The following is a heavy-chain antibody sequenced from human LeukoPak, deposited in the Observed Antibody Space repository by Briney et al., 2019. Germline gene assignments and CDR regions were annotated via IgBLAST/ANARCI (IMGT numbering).Heavy chain of an antibody. D-gene: IGHD3-22*01. J-gene: IGHJ4*02. CDR2: ISWDGSIK. CDR3: AKEDSSGPQ. Sequence: PGGSLRLSCAASGFSFNSYGMHWVRQAPGKGLEWVAVISWDGSIKYYADSVKGRFTISRDNSKHTLDLQMNSLRAEDTAVYYCAKEDSSGPQWGQGTLVTVSS. V-gene: IGHV3-30*18. CDR1: GFSFNSYG.